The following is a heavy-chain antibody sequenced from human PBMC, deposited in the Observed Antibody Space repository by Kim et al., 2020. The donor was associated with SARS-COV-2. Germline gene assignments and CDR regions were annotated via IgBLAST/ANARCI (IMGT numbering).Heavy chain of an antibody. CDR3: ARATFYDFWSGNAFDI. J-gene: IGHJ3*02. V-gene: IGHV4-31*02. D-gene: IGHD3-3*01. Sequence: SLTGRVTISVDKSKNQFSLKLRSVTAADTAVYYCARATFYDFWSGNAFDIWGQGTMVTVSS.